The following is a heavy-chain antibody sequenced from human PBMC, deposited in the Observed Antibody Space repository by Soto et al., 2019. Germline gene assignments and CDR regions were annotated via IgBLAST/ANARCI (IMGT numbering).Heavy chain of an antibody. CDR2: IDPSDSYT. D-gene: IGHD1-26*01. V-gene: IGHV5-10-1*01. Sequence: PVEPMKISYRGAWDSCTNYCSSRVRQMPGKGLEWMGRIDPSDSYTNYSPSFQGHVTISADKSISTAYLQWSSLKASDTAMYYCVYGSYHFDYWGQGTLVTVSS. CDR1: WDSCTNYC. CDR3: VYGSYHFDY. J-gene: IGHJ4*02.